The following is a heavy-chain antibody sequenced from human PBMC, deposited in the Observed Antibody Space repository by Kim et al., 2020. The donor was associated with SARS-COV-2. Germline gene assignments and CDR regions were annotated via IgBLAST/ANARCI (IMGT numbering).Heavy chain of an antibody. J-gene: IGHJ4*02. D-gene: IGHD3-3*01. CDR3: ARGVVSYSRGSIITIFGVVITALYFDY. CDR1: GYTFTSYD. V-gene: IGHV1-8*01. Sequence: ASVKVSCKASGYTFTSYDINWVRQATGQGLEWMGWMNPNSGNTGYAQKFQGRVTMTRNTSISTAYVELSSLRSEDTAVYYCARGVVSYSRGSIITIFGVVITALYFDYWGQGTLVTVSS. CDR2: MNPNSGNT.